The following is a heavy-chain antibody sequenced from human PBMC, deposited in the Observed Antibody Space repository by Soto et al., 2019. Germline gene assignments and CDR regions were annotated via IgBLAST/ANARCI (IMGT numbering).Heavy chain of an antibody. CDR2: IIPIFGTA. CDR3: ARRGGDYDYVGGSYRYWWFDP. D-gene: IGHD3-16*02. Sequence: QVQLVQSGAEVKKPGSSVKVSCKASGGTFSSYAISWVRQAPGQGLEWMGGIIPIFGTANYAQKFQGRVTITADESTSTAYMELSSLRSEDTAVYYCARRGGDYDYVGGSYRYWWFDPWGQGTLVTVSS. V-gene: IGHV1-69*01. CDR1: GGTFSSYA. J-gene: IGHJ5*02.